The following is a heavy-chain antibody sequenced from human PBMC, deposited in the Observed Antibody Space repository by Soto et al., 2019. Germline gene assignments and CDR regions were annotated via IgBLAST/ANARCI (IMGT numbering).Heavy chain of an antibody. V-gene: IGHV4-4*02. J-gene: IGHJ4*02. CDR2: SHQSGNT. D-gene: IGHD5-18*01. CDR3: ATRDTGRVY. Sequence: QVQLQESGPGLVKPSGTLSLTCAVSGVSIDSHDWWTWVRQPPGKGLEWIGESHQSGNTNYNSSLESRVTISLDESRNHFSLQPDSVTVADTAVYYCATRDTGRVYWGQGTLVTVSS. CDR1: GVSIDSHDW.